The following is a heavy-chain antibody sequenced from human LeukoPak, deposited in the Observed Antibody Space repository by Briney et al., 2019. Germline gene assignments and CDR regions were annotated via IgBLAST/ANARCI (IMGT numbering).Heavy chain of an antibody. CDR3: ARGLVVPAAMGEFDY. CDR1: GYTFTTSG. CDR2: INVYNGNT. D-gene: IGHD2-2*01. Sequence: GSLKVSCKASGYTFTTSGINWVRQAPGQGLEWMGCINVYNGNTNYAQKFQGRITMTRDTSTNTAYMELRSLKSDDTAVYYCARGLVVPAAMGEFDYWGQGTLIAVSS. J-gene: IGHJ4*02. V-gene: IGHV1-18*01.